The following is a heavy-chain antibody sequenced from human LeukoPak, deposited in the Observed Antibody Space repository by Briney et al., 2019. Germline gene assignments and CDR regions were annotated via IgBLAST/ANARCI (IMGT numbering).Heavy chain of an antibody. Sequence: PGGSLRVSCAASGFTFSDYEINWVRQAPGKGLEWVSCISTSGSTTYYADSVKGRFTISRDNAKNSLFLQMNTLTAEDTAVYYCARGALHVFDYWGQGTPVTVSS. J-gene: IGHJ4*02. CDR3: ARGALHVFDY. CDR1: GFTFSDYE. V-gene: IGHV3-48*03. CDR2: ISTSGSTT. D-gene: IGHD3-10*02.